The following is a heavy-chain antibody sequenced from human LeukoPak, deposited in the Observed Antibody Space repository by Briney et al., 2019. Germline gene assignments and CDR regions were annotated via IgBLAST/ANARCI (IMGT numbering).Heavy chain of an antibody. V-gene: IGHV4-38-2*02. CDR3: ARDSGTGFSGY. D-gene: IGHD1-1*01. Sequence: SETLSLTCAVSGYSISSGYYWGWIRQPPGKGLEWIGNIYHSGTTYYNPPLKSRVTISVDTSKNQFSLKLSSVTAADTAVYYCARDSGTGFSGYWGQGTLVTVSS. J-gene: IGHJ4*02. CDR2: IYHSGTT. CDR1: GYSISSGYY.